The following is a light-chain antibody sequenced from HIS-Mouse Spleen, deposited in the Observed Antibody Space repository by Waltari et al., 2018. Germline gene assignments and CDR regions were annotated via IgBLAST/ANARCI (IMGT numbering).Light chain of an antibody. CDR2: DAS. V-gene: IGKV3-11*01. CDR3: QQRSNWPYT. CDR1: QSVSSY. J-gene: IGKJ2*01. Sequence: IVLTQSPPTLSLSPGERATPPCRASQSVSSYLTWYHQKPGQAPRLLIYDASNRATGIPARFSGSGSGTDFTLTISSLEPEDFAVYYCQQRSNWPYTFGQGTKLEIK.